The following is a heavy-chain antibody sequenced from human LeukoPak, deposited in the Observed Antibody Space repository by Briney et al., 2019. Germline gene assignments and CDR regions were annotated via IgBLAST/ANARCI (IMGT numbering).Heavy chain of an antibody. Sequence: SETLSLTCTVSGGSISSSSYSWGWIRQPPGKGLEWIGSIYYSGTTYYNPSLKSRVTISVDTSKIQFSLKLSSVAATDTAVYFCARLRFDFWSGYTHPYFDYWGQGTLVTVS. J-gene: IGHJ4*02. V-gene: IGHV4-39*01. CDR1: GGSISSSSYS. CDR3: ARLRFDFWSGYTHPYFDY. D-gene: IGHD3-3*01. CDR2: IYYSGTT.